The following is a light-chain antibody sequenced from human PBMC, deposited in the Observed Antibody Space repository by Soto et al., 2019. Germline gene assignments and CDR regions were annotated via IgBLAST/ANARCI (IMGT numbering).Light chain of an antibody. V-gene: IGKV1-39*01. CDR1: QTISTY. CDR3: QQGSSTPVT. CDR2: AAS. Sequence: DIQMTQSPSSLSASVGDRVTITCRASQTISTYLNWYQQKPGKAPKLLIYAASSLQSGVPSRVSGSGSGTDVTLTISGLQPADFATYFCQQGSSTPVTFGPGTKVDFK. J-gene: IGKJ3*01.